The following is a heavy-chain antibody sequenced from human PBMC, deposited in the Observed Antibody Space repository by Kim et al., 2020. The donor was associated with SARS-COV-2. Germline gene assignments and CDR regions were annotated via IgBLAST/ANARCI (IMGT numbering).Heavy chain of an antibody. Sequence: ASVKVSCKASGYTFTGYYMHWVRQAPGQGLEWMGWINPNSGGTNYAQKFQVRVTMTRDTSISTAYMELSRLRSDDTAVYYCARKGSYPYYYYYGMDVWGQGTTVTVSS. CDR3: ARKGSYPYYYYYGMDV. V-gene: IGHV1-2*02. J-gene: IGHJ6*02. CDR2: INPNSGGT. D-gene: IGHD3-16*02. CDR1: GYTFTGYY.